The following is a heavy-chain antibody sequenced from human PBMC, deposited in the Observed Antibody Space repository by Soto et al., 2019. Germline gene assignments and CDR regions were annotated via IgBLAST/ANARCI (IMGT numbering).Heavy chain of an antibody. J-gene: IGHJ4*02. V-gene: IGHV4-59*01. D-gene: IGHD1-1*01. CDR2: IYYSGST. CDR3: AREGLERTFDY. CDR1: GGSISSYY. Sequence: PSETLSLTCTVSGGSISSYYWSWIRQLPGKGLEWIGYIYYSGSTNYNPSLKSRVAISVDTSKNQFSLKLSSVTAADTAVYYCAREGLERTFDYWGQGTLVTVSS.